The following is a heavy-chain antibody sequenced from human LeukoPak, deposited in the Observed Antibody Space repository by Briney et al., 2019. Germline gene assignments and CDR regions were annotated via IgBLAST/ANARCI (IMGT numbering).Heavy chain of an antibody. D-gene: IGHD6-13*01. CDR2: IYYSGST. CDR3: ARDDSSSWFDY. Sequence: PSETLSLTCTVSGGSISSYYWNWIRQPPGKGLEWIGYIYYSGSTNYNPSLKSRVSISVDTSKNQFSLKLSSVTAADTAVYYCARDDSSSWFDYWGQGTLVTVSS. V-gene: IGHV4-59*01. J-gene: IGHJ4*02. CDR1: GGSISSYY.